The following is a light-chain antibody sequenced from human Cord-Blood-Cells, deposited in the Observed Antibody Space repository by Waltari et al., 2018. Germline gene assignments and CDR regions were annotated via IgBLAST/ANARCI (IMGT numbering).Light chain of an antibody. CDR1: QSVSSY. CDR2: DAS. V-gene: IGKV3-11*01. Sequence: ELVLTQSPATLSLSPGERATLSCRASQSVSSYLAWYQQKPGQAPRLLIYDASNRATGIPARFSGSGSGTDFTLTISSREPEDFAVYYCQQRSNWLWTFGQGTKVGIK. CDR3: QQRSNWLWT. J-gene: IGKJ1*01.